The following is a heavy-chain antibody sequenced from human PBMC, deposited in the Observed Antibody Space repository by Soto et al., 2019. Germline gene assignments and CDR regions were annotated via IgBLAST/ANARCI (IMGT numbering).Heavy chain of an antibody. D-gene: IGHD2-15*01. CDR3: ARVVTVVKSFHYWYFDL. CDR1: GGTFSSYA. J-gene: IGHJ2*01. Sequence: QVQLVQSGAEVKKPGSSVKVSCKASGGTFSSYAISWVRQAPGQGLEWMGGIIPIFGTTNYAQKFQGRVTMTADQAXSXPYMELSSLRSEDTAVYYCARVVTVVKSFHYWYFDLWGRGTLVSVSS. V-gene: IGHV1-69*12. CDR2: IIPIFGTT.